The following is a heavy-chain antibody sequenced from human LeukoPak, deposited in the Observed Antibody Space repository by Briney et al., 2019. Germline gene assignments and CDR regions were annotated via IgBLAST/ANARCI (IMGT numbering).Heavy chain of an antibody. D-gene: IGHD1-26*01. V-gene: IGHV3-30*02. CDR2: IRYDGTSK. J-gene: IGHJ4*02. Sequence: GGSLRLSCAASGFTFSSYSMNWVRQAPGKGLEWVAFIRYDGTSKYYADSVKGRFTISRDNSKNTVYLQMNSLRAEDTAVYYCAKETRGSYSDYWGQGTLVTVSS. CDR3: AKETRGSYSDY. CDR1: GFTFSSYS.